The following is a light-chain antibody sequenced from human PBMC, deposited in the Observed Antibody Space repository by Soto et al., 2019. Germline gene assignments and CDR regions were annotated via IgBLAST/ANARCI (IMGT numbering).Light chain of an antibody. Sequence: DIQMTQSPSTLSASVGDRVTITCRASHSISSWLAWYQQKPGKAPKLLIYKASSLESGVPSRFSGSGSGTVFTLTISRLQPDDFATYYCQQYSSLSTFGQGTKLEIK. CDR1: HSISSW. CDR2: KAS. V-gene: IGKV1-5*03. J-gene: IGKJ2*01. CDR3: QQYSSLST.